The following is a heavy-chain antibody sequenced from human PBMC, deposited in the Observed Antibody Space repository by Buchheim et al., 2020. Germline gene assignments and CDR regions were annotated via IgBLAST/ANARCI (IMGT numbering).Heavy chain of an antibody. J-gene: IGHJ4*02. CDR1: GFTFSSYA. V-gene: IGHV3-30-3*01. CDR2: ISYDGSNK. CDR3: ARVGVVVVAATCLVDY. D-gene: IGHD2-15*01. Sequence: QVQLVESGGGVVQPGRSLRLSCAASGFTFSSYAMHWVRQAPGKGLEWVAVISYDGSNKYYADSVKGRFTISRDNSKNTLYLQMNSLRAEDTAVYYCARVGVVVVAATCLVDYWGQGTL.